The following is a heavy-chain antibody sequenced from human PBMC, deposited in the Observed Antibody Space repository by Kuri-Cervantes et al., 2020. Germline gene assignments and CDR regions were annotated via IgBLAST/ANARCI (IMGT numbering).Heavy chain of an antibody. CDR2: INHSGST. V-gene: IGHV4-39*07. Sequence: ESLKISCTVSGGSISSGSYYWSWIRQPPGKGLEWIGEINHSGSTNYNPSLKSRVTISVDTSKNQFSLKLSSVTAADTAVYYCARGHCSGGSCYDYWGQGTLVTVSS. CDR1: GGSISSGSYY. D-gene: IGHD2-15*01. J-gene: IGHJ4*02. CDR3: ARGHCSGGSCYDY.